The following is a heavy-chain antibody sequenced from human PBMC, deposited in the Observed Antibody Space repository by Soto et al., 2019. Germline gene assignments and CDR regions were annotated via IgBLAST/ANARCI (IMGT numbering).Heavy chain of an antibody. CDR1: GFIFSTYA. CDR2: ISSSGGST. V-gene: IGHV3-23*01. D-gene: IGHD4-17*01. CDR3: AHPRGYGVFDAVDI. J-gene: IGHJ3*02. Sequence: GGSLRLSCAASGFIFSTYAMNWVRQAPGKGLECVSAISSSGGSTYYAESVRGRFTISRDNSINTLYLQMSSLRTEDTAVYYCAHPRGYGVFDAVDIWGQGTMVTVSS.